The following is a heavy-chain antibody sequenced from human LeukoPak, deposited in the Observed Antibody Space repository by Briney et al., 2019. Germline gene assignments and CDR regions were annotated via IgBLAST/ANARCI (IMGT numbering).Heavy chain of an antibody. D-gene: IGHD6-6*01. CDR3: ISDSSSYYFDY. CDR2: IYTGGTT. CDR1: GFSVTSNH. Sequence: GGSLRLSCAASGFSVTSNHMNCVRQAPGKGLEWVSIIYTGGTTHYADSLKDRFTISRDDSINTLYLQMNSLRAEDTAVYYCISDSSSYYFDYWGQGTLVTVSS. V-gene: IGHV3-66*01. J-gene: IGHJ4*02.